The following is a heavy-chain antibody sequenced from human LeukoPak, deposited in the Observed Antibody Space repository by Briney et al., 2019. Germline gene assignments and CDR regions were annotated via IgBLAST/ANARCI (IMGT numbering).Heavy chain of an antibody. Sequence: ASVKVSCKASGYTFTGYYMHWVRQAPGQGLEWMGWINPNSGGTNYAQKFQGRVTMTRDTSISTAYMELSRLRSDDTAVYYCAREPEYVPNYHGAGSYPEIWGQGILVTVSS. J-gene: IGHJ4*02. D-gene: IGHD3-10*01. CDR3: AREPEYVPNYHGAGSYPEI. CDR1: GYTFTGYY. CDR2: INPNSGGT. V-gene: IGHV1-2*02.